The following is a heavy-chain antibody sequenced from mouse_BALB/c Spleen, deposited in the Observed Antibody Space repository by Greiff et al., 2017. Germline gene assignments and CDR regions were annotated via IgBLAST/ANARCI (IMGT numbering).Heavy chain of an antibody. V-gene: IGHV2-6-4*01. Sequence: VKLMESGPGLVAPSQSLSITCTVSGFSLSRYSVHWVRQPPGKGLEWLGMIWGGGSTDYNSALKSRLSISKDNSKSQVFLKMNSLQTDDTAMYYCATSTMITTGFAYWGQGTLVTVSA. D-gene: IGHD2-4*01. J-gene: IGHJ3*01. CDR3: ATSTMITTGFAY. CDR1: GFSLSRYS. CDR2: IWGGGST.